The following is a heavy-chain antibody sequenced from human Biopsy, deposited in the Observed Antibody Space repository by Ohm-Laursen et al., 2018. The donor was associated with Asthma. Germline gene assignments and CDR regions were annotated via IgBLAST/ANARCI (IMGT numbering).Heavy chain of an antibody. Sequence: ASVKVSCKASGYTFNSVAVMWVRQAPGQGLEWMGWINTNSGTPTYVQGFSGRFVFSLDPSVTMSYLQIDSLRSEDTGVYYCTRAGSTFVADYWGQGTLVTVSS. J-gene: IGHJ4*01. CDR3: TRAGSTFVADY. V-gene: IGHV7-4-1*04. CDR2: INTNSGTP. D-gene: IGHD5-12*01. CDR1: GYTFNSVA.